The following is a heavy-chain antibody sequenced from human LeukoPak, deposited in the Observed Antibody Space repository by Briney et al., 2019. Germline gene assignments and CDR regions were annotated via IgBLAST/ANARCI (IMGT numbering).Heavy chain of an antibody. CDR3: AREKRDASKNGYHFDQ. J-gene: IGHJ4*02. CDR1: GYTFTGYY. D-gene: IGHD3-22*01. CDR2: VSTLNGNI. Sequence: PGASVKVSCKASGYTFTGYYLHWVRQAPGQGLEWMGWVSTLNGNIKYAENVEDRVTMTIETSTTTAYMELRSLTSDDTAVYYCAREKRDASKNGYHFDQWGQGTLVIVSS. V-gene: IGHV1-18*04.